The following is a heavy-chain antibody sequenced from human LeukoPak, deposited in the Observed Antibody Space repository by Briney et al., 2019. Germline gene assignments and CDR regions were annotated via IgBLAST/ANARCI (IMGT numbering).Heavy chain of an antibody. CDR1: GFTFSSYG. CDR2: IRYDGSNK. Sequence: GGSLRLSCAASGFTFSSYGMHWVRQAPGKGLEWVAFIRYDGSNKYYADSVKGRFTISRDNSKNTLYLQMNSLRAEDTAVYYCAKDPNSSSWFRGSYSWFDPWGQGTLVTVSS. V-gene: IGHV3-30*02. D-gene: IGHD6-13*01. CDR3: AKDPNSSSWFRGSYSWFDP. J-gene: IGHJ5*02.